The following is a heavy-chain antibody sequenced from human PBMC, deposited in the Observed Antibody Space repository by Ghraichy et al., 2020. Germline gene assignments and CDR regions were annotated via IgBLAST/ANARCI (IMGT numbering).Heavy chain of an antibody. CDR2: INHSGST. Sequence: SETLSLTCAVYGGSFSGYYWSWIRQPPGKGLEWIGEINHSGSTNYNPSLKSRVTISVDTSKNQFSLKLSSVTAADTAVYYCARGTSYCGGDCYGAAYYYMDVWGKGTTVTVSS. CDR3: ARGTSYCGGDCYGAAYYYMDV. CDR1: GGSFSGYY. V-gene: IGHV4-34*01. J-gene: IGHJ6*03. D-gene: IGHD2-21*01.